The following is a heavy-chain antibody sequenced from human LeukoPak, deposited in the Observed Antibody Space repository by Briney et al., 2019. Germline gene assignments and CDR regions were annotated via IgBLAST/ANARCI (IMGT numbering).Heavy chain of an antibody. J-gene: IGHJ5*02. D-gene: IGHD6-13*01. V-gene: IGHV3-23*01. Sequence: GGSLRLSCVGSGFTFSSYAMSWVRQAPGKGLEWVSAISGSGGSTYYADSVKGRFTISRDNSKNTLYLQMNSLRAEDTAVYYCAKDRRVQQLEGWFDPWGQGTLVTVSS. CDR1: GFTFSSYA. CDR2: ISGSGGST. CDR3: AKDRRVQQLEGWFDP.